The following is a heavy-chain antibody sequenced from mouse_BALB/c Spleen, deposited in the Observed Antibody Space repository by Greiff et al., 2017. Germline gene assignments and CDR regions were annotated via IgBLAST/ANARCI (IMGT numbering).Heavy chain of an antibody. Sequence: QVQLKQSGAELMKPGASVKISCKATGYTFSSYWIEWVKQRPGHGLEWIGEILPGSGSTNYNEKFKGKATFTADTSSNTAYMQLSSLTSEDSAVYYCARGGYYWYFDVWGAGTTVTVSS. CDR1: GYTFSSYW. CDR3: ARGGYYWYFDV. D-gene: IGHD1-1*02. J-gene: IGHJ1*01. V-gene: IGHV1-9*01. CDR2: ILPGSGST.